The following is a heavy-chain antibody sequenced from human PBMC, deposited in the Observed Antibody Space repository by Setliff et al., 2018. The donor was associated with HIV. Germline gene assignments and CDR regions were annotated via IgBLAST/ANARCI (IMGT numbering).Heavy chain of an antibody. CDR1: GDSLSNYV. V-gene: IGHV1-69*05. Sequence: ASVKVSCKASGDSLSNYVITWVRRAPGQGLEWMGGIVPLFGTTNYAQNFQGRLTITTDQTMTTAYMELTSLRSEDTAVYYCASGSGYCTKGDCYIGVHRTPDKYYFDSWGQGTLVTVSS. CDR2: IVPLFGTT. J-gene: IGHJ4*02. D-gene: IGHD2-8*01. CDR3: ASGSGYCTKGDCYIGVHRTPDKYYFDS.